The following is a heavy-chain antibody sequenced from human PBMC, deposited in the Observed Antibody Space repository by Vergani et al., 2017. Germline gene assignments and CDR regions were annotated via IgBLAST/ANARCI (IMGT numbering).Heavy chain of an antibody. CDR1: GYTFTSYD. Sequence: QVQLVQSGAEVKKPGASVRVSCKASGYTFTSYDINWVRQATGQGLEWMGWMNPNSGNTGYAQKFQGRVTMTRNTSISTAYMELSSRRSEDTAVYYCARYPAAAGKHWFDPWGQGTLVTVSS. V-gene: IGHV1-8*01. J-gene: IGHJ5*02. CDR2: MNPNSGNT. D-gene: IGHD6-13*01. CDR3: ARYPAAAGKHWFDP.